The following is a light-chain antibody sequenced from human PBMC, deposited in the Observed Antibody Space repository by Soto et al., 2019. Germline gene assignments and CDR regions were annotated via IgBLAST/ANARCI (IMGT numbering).Light chain of an antibody. CDR2: KAS. J-gene: IGKJ1*01. Sequence: DIQMTQSRYTLSASVRDRVTITCQASQTISSWLAWYQQKQGKAPKLLIYKASTLKSGVPSRFSGSGYGTEFNLTISSLQTDDFATYYCQHYNSYSEAFGQGTKVDIK. V-gene: IGKV1-5*03. CDR3: QHYNSYSEA. CDR1: QTISSW.